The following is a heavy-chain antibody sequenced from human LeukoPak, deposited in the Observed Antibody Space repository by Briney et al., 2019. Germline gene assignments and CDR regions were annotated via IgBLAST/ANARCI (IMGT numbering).Heavy chain of an antibody. V-gene: IGHV3-21*01. CDR3: ARVSCSSTSCPRKDDNLYNNWFDP. Sequence: PGGPLRLSCAASGFTFSSYSMNWVRQAPGKGLEWVSSISSSSSYIYYADSVKGRFTISRDNAKNSLYLQMNSLRAEDTAVYYCARVSCSSTSCPRKDDNLYNNWFDPWGQGTLVTVSS. CDR1: GFTFSSYS. D-gene: IGHD2-2*01. J-gene: IGHJ5*02. CDR2: ISSSSSYI.